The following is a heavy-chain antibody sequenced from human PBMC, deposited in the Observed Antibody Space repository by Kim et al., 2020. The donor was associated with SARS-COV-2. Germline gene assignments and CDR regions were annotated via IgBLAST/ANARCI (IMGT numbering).Heavy chain of an antibody. J-gene: IGHJ4*02. Sequence: ASVKVSCKASGYTFTSYGISWVRQAPGQGLEWMGWISAYNGNTNYAQKLQGRVTMTTDTSTSTAYMELRSLRSDDTAVYYCAGNPYYYGSGSYLDWGQGTLVTVSS. D-gene: IGHD3-10*01. V-gene: IGHV1-18*01. CDR3: AGNPYYYGSGSYLD. CDR1: GYTFTSYG. CDR2: ISAYNGNT.